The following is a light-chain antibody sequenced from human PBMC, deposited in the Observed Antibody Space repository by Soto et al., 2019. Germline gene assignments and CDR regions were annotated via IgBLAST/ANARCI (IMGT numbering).Light chain of an antibody. J-gene: IGKJ5*01. CDR1: QSVGSS. CDR3: QQRSNWPPGFT. Sequence: EIVLTQSPATLSLSPGERVTLSCRAIQSVGSSLAWYQQKPGQAPRLLVYDASNRATGIPARFSGSGSGTDFTLTISSLEPEDFAVYYCQQRSNWPPGFTFGQGTRLEIK. V-gene: IGKV3-11*01. CDR2: DAS.